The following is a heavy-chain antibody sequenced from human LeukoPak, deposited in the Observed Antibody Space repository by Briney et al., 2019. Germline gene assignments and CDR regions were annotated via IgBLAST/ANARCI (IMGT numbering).Heavy chain of an antibody. V-gene: IGHV1-18*01. D-gene: IGHD1-26*01. Sequence: ASVKVSCKASGYTFTSYGISWVRQAPGQGLEWMGWISAYNGNTNYAQKPQGRVTMTTDTSTSTAYMELRSLRSDDTAVYYCARRVEATNFRWFDPWGQGTLVTVSS. CDR2: ISAYNGNT. CDR1: GYTFTSYG. CDR3: ARRVEATNFRWFDP. J-gene: IGHJ5*02.